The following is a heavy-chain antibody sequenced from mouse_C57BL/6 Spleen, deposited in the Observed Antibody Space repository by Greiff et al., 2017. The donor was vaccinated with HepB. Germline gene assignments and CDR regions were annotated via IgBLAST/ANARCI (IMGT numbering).Heavy chain of an antibody. CDR3: VNSKKGAMDY. J-gene: IGHJ4*01. V-gene: IGHV10-1*01. CDR1: GFSFNTYA. D-gene: IGHD2-5*01. Sequence: EVQLVESGGGLVQPKGSLKLSCAASGFSFNTYAMNWVRQAPGKGLEWVARIRSKSNNYATYYADSVKDRFTISRDDSESMLYLQMNNLKTEDTAMYYCVNSKKGAMDYWGQGTSVTVSS. CDR2: IRSKSNNYAT.